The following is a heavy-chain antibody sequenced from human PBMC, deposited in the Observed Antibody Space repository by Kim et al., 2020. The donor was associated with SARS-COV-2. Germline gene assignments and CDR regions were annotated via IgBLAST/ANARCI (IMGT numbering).Heavy chain of an antibody. CDR2: IYYSGST. V-gene: IGHV4-31*03. CDR3: ARFGITEYGSGSYYNPSWFDP. Sequence: SETLSLTCTVSGGSISSGGYYWSWIRQHPGKGLEWIGYIYYSGSTYYNPSLKSRVTISVDTSKNQFSLKLSSVTAADTAVYYCARFGITEYGSGSYYNPSWFDPWGQGTLVTVSS. J-gene: IGHJ5*02. D-gene: IGHD3-10*01. CDR1: GGSISSGGYY.